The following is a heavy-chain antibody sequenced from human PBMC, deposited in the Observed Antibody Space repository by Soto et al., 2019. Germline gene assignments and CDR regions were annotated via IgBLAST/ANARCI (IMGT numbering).Heavy chain of an antibody. V-gene: IGHV1-69*01. Sequence: QVQLVQSGAEVKKPGSSVKVSCKASGGTFSSYAISWVRQAPGQGLEWMGGIIPIFGTANYAQKFQGSVTITADESPSTAYMELSSLRSEDTAVYYCARQEEGVADTAMFDYWGRGTLVTVSS. CDR2: IIPIFGTA. D-gene: IGHD5-18*01. CDR1: GGTFSSYA. CDR3: ARQEEGVADTAMFDY. J-gene: IGHJ4*02.